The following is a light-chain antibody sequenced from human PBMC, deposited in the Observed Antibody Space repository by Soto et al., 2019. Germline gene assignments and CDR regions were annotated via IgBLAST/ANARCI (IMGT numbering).Light chain of an antibody. CDR3: QQYNSYPWT. V-gene: IGKV1-5*03. J-gene: IGKJ1*01. CDR1: QSISSW. Sequence: DIQMTQSPSTLSASVGDRVTITCRASQSISSWLAWYQQKPGKAPKLLIYKASSLESGVPSRFSGSGSGTEFTFTISSLQPDDFATYYCQQYNSYPWTFGQGTKVDSK. CDR2: KAS.